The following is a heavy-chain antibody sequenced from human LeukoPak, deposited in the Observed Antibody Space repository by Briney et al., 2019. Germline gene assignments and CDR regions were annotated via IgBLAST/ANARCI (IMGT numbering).Heavy chain of an antibody. CDR2: TRNKANSYTT. J-gene: IGHJ4*02. D-gene: IGHD2-15*01. CDR3: ARESGLSAFDY. V-gene: IGHV3-72*01. CDR1: GCTFSDHY. Sequence: PGGSLRLSCAASGCTFSDHYMDWVRQAPGKGLEWVGRTRNKANSYTTEYAASVKGRFTISRDDSKNSLYLQMNSLKTEDTAVYYCARESGLSAFDYWGQETLVTVSS.